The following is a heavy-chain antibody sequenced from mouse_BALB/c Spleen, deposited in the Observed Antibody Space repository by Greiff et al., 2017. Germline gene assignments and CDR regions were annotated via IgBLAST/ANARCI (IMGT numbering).Heavy chain of an antibody. J-gene: IGHJ2*01. CDR1: GFTFSSYT. CDR2: ISNGGGST. Sequence: EVMLVESGGGLVQPGGSLKLSCAASGFTFSSYTMSWVRQTPEKRLEWVAYISNGGGSTYYPDTVKGRVTISRDNAKNTLYLQMSSRKSEDTAMYYCARGGGIYDGYYYYFDYWGQGTTLTVSS. CDR3: ARGGGIYDGYYYYFDY. D-gene: IGHD2-3*01. V-gene: IGHV5-12-2*01.